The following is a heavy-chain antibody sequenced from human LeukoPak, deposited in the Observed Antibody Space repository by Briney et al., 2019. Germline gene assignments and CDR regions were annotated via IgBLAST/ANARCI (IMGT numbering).Heavy chain of an antibody. V-gene: IGHV4-39*01. Sequence: SETLSLTCTVSGSSISSSNYYCGWIRQPPGKGLEWIGSIYYSGITYYNPFLKSRVTISVETSNNQFSLKLSSVTAADTAMYYCARLLIYSSSTSCHFDYWGQGTLVTVSS. J-gene: IGHJ4*02. CDR2: IYYSGIT. D-gene: IGHD2-2*01. CDR3: ARLLIYSSSTSCHFDY. CDR1: GSSISSSNYY.